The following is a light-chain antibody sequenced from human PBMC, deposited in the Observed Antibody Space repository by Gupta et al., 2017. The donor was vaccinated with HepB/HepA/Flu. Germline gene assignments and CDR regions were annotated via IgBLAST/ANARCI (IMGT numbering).Light chain of an antibody. CDR2: VKN. CDR1: SLRSYY. V-gene: IGLV3-19*01. J-gene: IGLJ2*01. Sequence: SSELTQDPAVSVALGQTVRITCQGDSLRSYYASWYQQKPGQAPVLVIFVKNNRPSGIPDRFSGSGSGNTASLTITGAQAEDEADYYCSSRDSSGNLVVFGGGTKLTVL. CDR3: SSRDSSGNLVV.